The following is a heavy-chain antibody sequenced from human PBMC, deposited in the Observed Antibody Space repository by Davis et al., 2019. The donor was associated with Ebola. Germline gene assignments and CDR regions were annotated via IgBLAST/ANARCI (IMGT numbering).Heavy chain of an antibody. CDR3: ARGGYYESSGYSHAAFDI. D-gene: IGHD3-22*01. V-gene: IGHV3-74*01. CDR1: GFTFSSYW. CDR2: INTDGMST. J-gene: IGHJ3*02. Sequence: HTGGSLRLSCAASGFTFSSYWMHWVRQAPGKGLVWVSRINTDGMSTTYADSVKGRFTISRDNAKNSLYLQMNSLRAEDTAVYYCARGGYYESSGYSHAAFDIWGQGTMVTVSS.